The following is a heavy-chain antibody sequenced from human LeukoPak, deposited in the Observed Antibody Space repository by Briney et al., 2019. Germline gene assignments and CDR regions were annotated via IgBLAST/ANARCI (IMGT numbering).Heavy chain of an antibody. CDR2: VITIFGTA. CDR1: AGTFSSYA. V-gene: IGHV1-69*06. J-gene: IGHJ4*02. D-gene: IGHD6-13*01. CDR3: ARGWGSSWYPYFDY. Sequence: AAVNVSCKSSAGTFSSYANSWVRQAPGQGLEWMGVVITIFGTANYAQKFQGRVTITAAKSTTTAYMELSSLRSEDTAVYDCARGWGSSWYPYFDYWGQGTLVTVSS.